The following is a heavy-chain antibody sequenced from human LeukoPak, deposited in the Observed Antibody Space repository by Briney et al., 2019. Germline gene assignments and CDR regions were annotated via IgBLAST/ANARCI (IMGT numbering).Heavy chain of an antibody. J-gene: IGHJ1*01. CDR2: INTNTGNP. Sequence: GASVKVSCKASGYIFSIYAMIWVRLAPGQGLELMGWINTNTGNPTYAQGFTGRFVFSLDTSVSTAYLQISSLKAEDTAVYYCARDYTLTLGTTTYFQHWGQGTLVTVSS. CDR1: GYIFSIYA. D-gene: IGHD1-7*01. CDR3: ARDYTLTLGTTTYFQH. V-gene: IGHV7-4-1*02.